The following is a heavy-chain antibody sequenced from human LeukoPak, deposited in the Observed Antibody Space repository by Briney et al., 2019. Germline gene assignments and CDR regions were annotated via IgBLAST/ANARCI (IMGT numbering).Heavy chain of an antibody. D-gene: IGHD6-19*01. CDR1: GFTFSTSV. V-gene: IGHV3-30*04. Sequence: GGSLRLSCVASGFTFSTSVMHWVRQAPGKGLEWVAGISIDGNGKYHADSVRGRFTISRDNSKNTLYLQMNSLRAEDTALFYCGRGFYSCGRCVFFDFWAQGTMVPVSS. J-gene: IGHJ3*01. CDR3: GRGFYSCGRCVFFDF. CDR2: ISIDGNGK.